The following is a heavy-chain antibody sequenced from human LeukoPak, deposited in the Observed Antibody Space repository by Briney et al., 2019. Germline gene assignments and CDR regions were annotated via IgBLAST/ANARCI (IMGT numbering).Heavy chain of an antibody. CDR3: ARVGRDYDILTGYYGY. CDR2: INPNSGGT. Sequence: ASVKVSSKASGYTFTGYYMHWVRQAPGQGLEWMGWINPNSGGTNYAQKFQGRVTMTRDTSISTAYMELSRLRSDDTAVYYCARVGRDYDILTGYYGYWGQGTLVTVSS. D-gene: IGHD3-9*01. V-gene: IGHV1-2*02. J-gene: IGHJ4*02. CDR1: GYTFTGYY.